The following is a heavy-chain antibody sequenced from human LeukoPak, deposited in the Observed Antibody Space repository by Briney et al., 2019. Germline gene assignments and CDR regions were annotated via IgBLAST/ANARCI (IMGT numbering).Heavy chain of an antibody. Sequence: GGSLRLSYAASGFTFSDYYMNWIRQAPGKGLEWVSYISSSGSTIYYADSVKGRFTISRDNAKNSLYLQMNSLRAEDTAVYCCARGPRLPQYFQYWGQGTLVTVSS. CDR1: GFTFSDYY. D-gene: IGHD3-16*01. CDR2: ISSSGSTI. J-gene: IGHJ1*01. V-gene: IGHV3-11*04. CDR3: ARGPRLPQYFQY.